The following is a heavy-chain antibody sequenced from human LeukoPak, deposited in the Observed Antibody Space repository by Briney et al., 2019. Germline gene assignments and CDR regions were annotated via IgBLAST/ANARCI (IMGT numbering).Heavy chain of an antibody. V-gene: IGHV3-74*03. CDR3: ARDRDGYNYGFLGY. CDR2: INSDGSRI. Sequence: GGSLRLSCAASGVTFSRYWMHWVRQAPGKGLVWVSRINSDGSRITYADSVKGRFNIYRDNSKNPLYLQMNSLRAEGTAVYYCARDRDGYNYGFLGYWGQGTLVTVSS. D-gene: IGHD5-18*01. CDR1: GVTFSRYW. J-gene: IGHJ4*02.